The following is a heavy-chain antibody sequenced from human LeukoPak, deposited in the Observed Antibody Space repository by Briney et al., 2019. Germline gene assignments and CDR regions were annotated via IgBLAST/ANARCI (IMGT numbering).Heavy chain of an antibody. Sequence: PWASVKVSCKASGYTFTSYGISWVRQAPGQGLEWMGWISAYNGNTNYAQKLQGRVTMTTDTSTSTAYMELRSLRSDDTAVYYCARENPEIDSSGYQLTFAYDYWGQGTLVTVSS. CDR3: ARENPEIDSSGYQLTFAYDY. J-gene: IGHJ4*02. CDR2: ISAYNGNT. CDR1: GYTFTSYG. D-gene: IGHD3-22*01. V-gene: IGHV1-18*01.